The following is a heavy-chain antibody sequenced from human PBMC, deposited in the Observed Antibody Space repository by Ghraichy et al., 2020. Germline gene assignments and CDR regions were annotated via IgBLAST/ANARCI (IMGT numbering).Heavy chain of an antibody. D-gene: IGHD2-15*01. Sequence: GESLNISCAASGFTFSGYAMTWVRQAPGKGLEWVSTIINSGDTYHADSVKGRFTISRDNSKNTLYLQMNSLRAEDTALYYCAKAGRGWNYVDYWGQGTLVTVSS. CDR1: GFTFSGYA. CDR2: IINSGDT. CDR3: AKAGRGWNYVDY. J-gene: IGHJ4*02. V-gene: IGHV3-23*01.